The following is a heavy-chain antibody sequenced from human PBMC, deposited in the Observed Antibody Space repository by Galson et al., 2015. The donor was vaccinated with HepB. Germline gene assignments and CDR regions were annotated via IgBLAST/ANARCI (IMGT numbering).Heavy chain of an antibody. CDR1: GFTFSCYS. D-gene: IGHD3-3*01. CDR3: ARVFDDFWSGYLLGAFDI. CDR2: ISSSSSTI. V-gene: IGHV3-48*04. J-gene: IGHJ3*02. Sequence: SLRLSCAASGFTFSCYSMNWVRQAPGKGLEWVSYISSSSSTIYYADSVKGRFTISRDNAKNSLYLQMSSLRAEDTAVYYCARVFDDFWSGYLLGAFDIWGQGTMVTVSS.